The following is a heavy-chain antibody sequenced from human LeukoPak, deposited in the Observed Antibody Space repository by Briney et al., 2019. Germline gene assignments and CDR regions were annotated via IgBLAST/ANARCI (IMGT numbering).Heavy chain of an antibody. CDR1: GYTFTSYG. CDR2: IIPIFGTA. V-gene: IGHV1-69*13. J-gene: IGHJ4*02. Sequence: SVKVSCKASGYTFTSYGISWVRQAPGQGLEWMGGIIPIFGTANYAQKFQGRVTITADESTSTAYMELSSLRSEDTAVYYCARVGYDSSGYYHAGDYWGQGTLVTVSS. CDR3: ARVGYDSSGYYHAGDY. D-gene: IGHD3-22*01.